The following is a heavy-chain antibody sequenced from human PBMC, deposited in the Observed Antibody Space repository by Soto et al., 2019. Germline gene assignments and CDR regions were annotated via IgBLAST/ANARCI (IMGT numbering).Heavy chain of an antibody. CDR3: ARFIVVVGSDI. CDR1: GFTFSSYS. Sequence: GSLRLSCAASGFTFSSYSMNWVRQAPGKGLEWVSYISSSSSTIYYADSVKGRFTISRDNAKNSLYLQMNSLRAEDTAVYYCARFIVVVGSDIWGQGTMVTVSS. CDR2: ISSSSSTI. D-gene: IGHD2-15*01. J-gene: IGHJ3*02. V-gene: IGHV3-48*01.